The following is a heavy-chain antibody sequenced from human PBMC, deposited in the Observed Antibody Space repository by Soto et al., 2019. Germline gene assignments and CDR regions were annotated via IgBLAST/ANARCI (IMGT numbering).Heavy chain of an antibody. Sequence: EVQLVESGGGLVQPGGSLRLSCAASGFTVSSYWMHWVRQAPGKGLVWVSRINSDGSSTSYADSVKGRFTISRDNAKNTLYLQMNSLRAEDTAVYYCARSHGDYSHFQHWGQGTLVTVSS. CDR1: GFTVSSYW. V-gene: IGHV3-74*01. J-gene: IGHJ1*01. CDR2: INSDGSST. CDR3: ARSHGDYSHFQH. D-gene: IGHD4-17*01.